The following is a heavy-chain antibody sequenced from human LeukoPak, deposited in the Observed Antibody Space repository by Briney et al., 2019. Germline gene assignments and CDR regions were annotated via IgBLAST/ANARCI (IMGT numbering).Heavy chain of an antibody. CDR1: GYTLAELS. Sequence: VASVTVSFKVSGYTLAELSMHWVRQAPGKGLEWMGGFDPEDGETIYAQKFQGRVTMTEDTSTDTAYMELSSLRSEDTAVYYCATTVSVRGVGFDYWGQGTLVTVSS. J-gene: IGHJ4*02. V-gene: IGHV1-24*01. CDR3: ATTVSVRGVGFDY. CDR2: FDPEDGET. D-gene: IGHD3-10*01.